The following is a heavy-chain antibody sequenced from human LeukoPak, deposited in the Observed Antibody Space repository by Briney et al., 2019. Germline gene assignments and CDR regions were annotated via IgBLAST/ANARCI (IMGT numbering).Heavy chain of an antibody. CDR1: GGTFSSYA. J-gene: IGHJ4*02. CDR2: IFPIFGTA. Sequence: ASVKVSCKASGGTFSSYAISWVRQAPGQGLEWMGGIFPIFGTANYAQKFQGRVTITADKSTSTAYMELSSLRSEDTAVYYCARVGYYGSGSYYNSWYFDHWGQGTLVTVSS. CDR3: ARVGYYGSGSYYNSWYFDH. V-gene: IGHV1-69*06. D-gene: IGHD3-10*01.